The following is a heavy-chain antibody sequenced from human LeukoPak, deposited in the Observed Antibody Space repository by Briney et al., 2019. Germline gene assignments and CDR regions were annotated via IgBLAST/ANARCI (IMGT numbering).Heavy chain of an antibody. Sequence: GGSLRLSCAASGFSLSNYWMTWVRQAPGKGLEWVANIKHDGSEKYYVDSVKGRFTISRDNAKNSVYLQMNSLRAEDTAVYYCAISPSPVGVWGQGTTVTVSS. V-gene: IGHV3-7*05. CDR2: IKHDGSEK. CDR1: GFSLSNYW. CDR3: AISPSPVGV. J-gene: IGHJ6*02.